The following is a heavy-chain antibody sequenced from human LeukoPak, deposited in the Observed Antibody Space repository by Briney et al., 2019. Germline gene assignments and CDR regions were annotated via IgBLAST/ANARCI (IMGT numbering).Heavy chain of an antibody. D-gene: IGHD1-1*01. CDR3: ARGGRITTAVGFNWFDP. V-gene: IGHV4-59*12. Sequence: SETLSLTCTVSGGSISSYYWSWIRQPPGKGLEWIGYIYYSGSTNYNPSLKSRVTISVDTSKNQFSLKLSSVTAADTALYYCARGGRITTAVGFNWFDPWGQGTLVTVSS. J-gene: IGHJ5*02. CDR1: GGSISSYY. CDR2: IYYSGST.